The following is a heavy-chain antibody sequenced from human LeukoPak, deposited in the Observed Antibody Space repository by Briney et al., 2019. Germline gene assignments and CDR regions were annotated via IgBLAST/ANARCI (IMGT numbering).Heavy chain of an antibody. CDR1: GFTFSSYA. D-gene: IGHD2-2*01. Sequence: PGGSLRLSCAASGFTFSSYAMHWVRQAPGKGLEYVSAISSNGGSTYYANSVKGRFTISRDNSKNTLYLQMGSLRAEDMAVYYCARAYCSSTSCYDSWFDPWGQGTLVTVSS. CDR2: ISSNGGST. J-gene: IGHJ5*02. V-gene: IGHV3-64*01. CDR3: ARAYCSSTSCYDSWFDP.